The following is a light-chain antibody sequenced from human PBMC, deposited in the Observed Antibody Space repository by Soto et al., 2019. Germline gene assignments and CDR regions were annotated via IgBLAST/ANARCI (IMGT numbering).Light chain of an antibody. CDR2: AAS. Sequence: EIVLTQSPGTLSLSPGERATLSCRASQTVSSSFLAWYQQTPGQAPRLLIYAASSRATGIPDRFSGSGSGTDFTLTISRLEPEDLAVYYCQQYGNSTQTFGQVTKVDI. CDR1: QTVSSSF. V-gene: IGKV3-20*01. J-gene: IGKJ1*01. CDR3: QQYGNSTQT.